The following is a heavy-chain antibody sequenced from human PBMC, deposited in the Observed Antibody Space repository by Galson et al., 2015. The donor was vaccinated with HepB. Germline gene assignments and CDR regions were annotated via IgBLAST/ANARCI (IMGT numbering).Heavy chain of an antibody. J-gene: IGHJ4*02. D-gene: IGHD6-13*01. CDR3: TRLGDFSGYSSS. V-gene: IGHV3-73*01. CDR2: IRSKANDYAT. CDR1: GFTFRGSA. Sequence: SLRLSCAASGFTFRGSAIHWVRQASGKGLEWVGRIRSKANDYATAYAASLKGRFTISRADSKNTAYLHMKSLKTEDTAVYYCTRLGDFSGYSSSWGQGTLVTVSS.